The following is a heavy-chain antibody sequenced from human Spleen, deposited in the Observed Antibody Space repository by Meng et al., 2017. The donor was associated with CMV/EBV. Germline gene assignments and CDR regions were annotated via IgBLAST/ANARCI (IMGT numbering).Heavy chain of an antibody. V-gene: IGHV3-7*01. D-gene: IGHD6-6*01. Sequence: GGSLRLSCAASGFTFSSLWMTWVRQAPGKGLEWVANIKQDGSEKYYVDSVKGRFTISRDNAKNALYLQMNSLRAEDTAVYYCARPRYTTSSPFDDWGQGTLVTVSS. CDR2: IKQDGSEK. CDR3: ARPRYTTSSPFDD. CDR1: GFTFSSLW. J-gene: IGHJ4*02.